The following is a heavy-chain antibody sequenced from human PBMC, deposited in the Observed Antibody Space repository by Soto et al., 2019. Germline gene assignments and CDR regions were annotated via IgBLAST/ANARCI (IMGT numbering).Heavy chain of an antibody. CDR3: ARGKAVAGYYYYYGMDV. J-gene: IGHJ6*02. CDR1: GGSFSGYY. Sequence: SETLSLTCAVYGGSFSGYYWSWMRQPPGKGLEWIGEINHSGSTNYNPSLKSRVTISVDTSKNQFSLKLSSVTAADTAVYYCARGKAVAGYYYYYGMDVWGQGTTVTVSS. CDR2: INHSGST. D-gene: IGHD6-19*01. V-gene: IGHV4-34*01.